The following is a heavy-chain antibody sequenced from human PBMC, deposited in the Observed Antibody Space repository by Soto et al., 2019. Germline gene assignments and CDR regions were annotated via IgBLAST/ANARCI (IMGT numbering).Heavy chain of an antibody. J-gene: IGHJ6*02. CDR3: ARERIVVVTAALGMDV. D-gene: IGHD2-2*01. CDR2: IWYDGSNK. V-gene: IGHV3-33*01. Sequence: QVQLVESGGGVVQPGRSLRLSCAASGFTFSSYGMHWVRQAPGKGLEWVAVIWYDGSNKYYADSVKGRFTISRDNSKNTLYLQMNSLRAEDTAVYYCARERIVVVTAALGMDVWGQGTTVTVSS. CDR1: GFTFSSYG.